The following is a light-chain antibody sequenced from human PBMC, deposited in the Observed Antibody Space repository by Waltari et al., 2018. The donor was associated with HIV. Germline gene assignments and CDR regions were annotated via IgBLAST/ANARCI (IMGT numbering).Light chain of an antibody. V-gene: IGKV4-1*01. CDR2: WAA. Sequence: DIVMTQSPNSLAVSLGERATINCRSSRSILYSSNNQNYLTWYQQKPGQSPKVLIYWAATRASGLPDRFSGSGSGTNFRLTISSLQSDDVALYYCQQYYTIGPTFGGGTKVE. CDR3: QQYYTIGPT. CDR1: RSILYSSNNQNY. J-gene: IGKJ4*01.